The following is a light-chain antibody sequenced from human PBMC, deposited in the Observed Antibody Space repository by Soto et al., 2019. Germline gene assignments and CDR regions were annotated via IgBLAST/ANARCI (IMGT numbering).Light chain of an antibody. V-gene: IGLV2-14*03. Sequence: SALTQPASVSGSPGQSITISCTGTSSDVGGYEYVGWYQQHPGKAPKLMIYNVYNRPSGVSFRFSGSKSGNTASLTISGLQTEDEADYYCTSYTNRYTYVFGTGTKLTVL. CDR1: SSDVGGYEY. CDR2: NVY. CDR3: TSYTNRYTYV. J-gene: IGLJ1*01.